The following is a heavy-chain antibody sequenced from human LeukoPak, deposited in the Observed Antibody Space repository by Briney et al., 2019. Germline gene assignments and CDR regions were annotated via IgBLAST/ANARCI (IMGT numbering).Heavy chain of an antibody. V-gene: IGHV4-61*02. J-gene: IGHJ6*03. CDR2: IYSSGST. Sequence: SETLSLTCSVSGGSISSGSYYWSWIRQPAGKGLEWIGRIYSSGSTNYNPSLKSRVTISVATSKNQFSLKLSSVTAADTAVYYCARIAHYYYYYMDVWGKGTTVTISS. CDR1: GGSISSGSYY. CDR3: ARIAHYYYYYMDV.